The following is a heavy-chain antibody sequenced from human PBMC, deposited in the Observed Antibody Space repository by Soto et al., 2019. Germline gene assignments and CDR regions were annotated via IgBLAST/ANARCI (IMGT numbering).Heavy chain of an antibody. Sequence: QVQLVESGGGVVQPGRSLRLSCAASGFTFSSYGMHWVRQAPGKGLEWVAVISYDGSNKYYADSVKGRFTISRDNYKNTLYLQMNSLRAEDTAVYYCAKDRRDSFSSVVIDYWGQGTLVTVSS. D-gene: IGHD2-15*01. CDR3: AKDRRDSFSSVVIDY. CDR2: ISYDGSNK. J-gene: IGHJ4*02. V-gene: IGHV3-30*18. CDR1: GFTFSSYG.